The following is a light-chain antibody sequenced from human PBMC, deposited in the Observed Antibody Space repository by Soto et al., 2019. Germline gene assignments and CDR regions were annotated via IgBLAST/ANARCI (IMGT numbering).Light chain of an antibody. Sequence: DIQMTQSPSTLSASVGDRVTITCRASQSISDWLAWFQLKPGKAPKLLIYDASSLESGVPSRFSGSGSGTEFTLTISRLQPDDFATYYCQQSYSTITFGQGTRLEI. V-gene: IGKV1-5*01. J-gene: IGKJ5*01. CDR3: QQSYSTIT. CDR2: DAS. CDR1: QSISDW.